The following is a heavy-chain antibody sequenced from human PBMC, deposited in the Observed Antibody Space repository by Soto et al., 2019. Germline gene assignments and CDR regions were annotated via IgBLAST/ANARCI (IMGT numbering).Heavy chain of an antibody. CDR2: ISGSGGIT. V-gene: IGHV3-23*01. CDR1: GFTFSNYA. D-gene: IGHD3-3*01. Sequence: EVQLLESGGRLVQPGGSLRLSCAASGFTFSNYAMAWVRQAPGKGLEWVSAISGSGGITYHAASVKGRFSISRDNSRNTLYLQMNSLGAEDTAVYYCARAAHYDFWSGYYYMDVWGIGTTVTVPS. CDR3: ARAAHYDFWSGYYYMDV. J-gene: IGHJ6*03.